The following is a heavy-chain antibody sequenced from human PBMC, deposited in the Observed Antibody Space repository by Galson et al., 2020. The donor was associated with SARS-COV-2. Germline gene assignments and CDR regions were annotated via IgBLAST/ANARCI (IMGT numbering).Heavy chain of an antibody. CDR3: ASSYSGSYYGAFYI. Sequence: GGSLRLSCAASGFTFSSYAMHWVRQAPGKGMEWVAAISYDGSNKYYADSVKGRFTISRDNSKNTLYLQMNSLRAEDTAVYYGASSYSGSYYGAFYIWGQGTMVTVSS. CDR2: ISYDGSNK. CDR1: GFTFSSYA. D-gene: IGHD1-26*01. V-gene: IGHV3-30*04. J-gene: IGHJ3*02.